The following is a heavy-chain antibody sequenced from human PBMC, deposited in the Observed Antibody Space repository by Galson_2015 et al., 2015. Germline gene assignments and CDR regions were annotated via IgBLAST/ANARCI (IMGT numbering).Heavy chain of an antibody. CDR2: ISGSGGST. J-gene: IGHJ6*03. D-gene: IGHD4-11*01. Sequence: SLRLSCAATGFTFSSYAMSWVRQAPGKGLEWVSAISGSGGSTYYADSVKGRFTISRDNSKNTLYLQMNSLRAEDTAVYYCARVNRLDPGYYYYMDVWGKGTTVTVSS. V-gene: IGHV3-23*01. CDR3: ARVNRLDPGYYYYMDV. CDR1: GFTFSSYA.